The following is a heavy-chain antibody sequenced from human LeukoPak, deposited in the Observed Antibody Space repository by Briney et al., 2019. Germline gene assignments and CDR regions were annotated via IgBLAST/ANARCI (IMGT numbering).Heavy chain of an antibody. CDR3: AREVGDYYNSSGSFGY. CDR2: INHSGST. Sequence: PSETLSLTCALYGGSFSASNWSWIRQPPGKGLEWIGEINHSGSTNYNPSLKSRVTISVDTPKNQFSLKLSSVTAACTAVYYCAREVGDYYNSSGSFGYWGQGTLVTVSS. J-gene: IGHJ4*02. CDR1: GGSFSASN. V-gene: IGHV4-34*01. D-gene: IGHD3-22*01.